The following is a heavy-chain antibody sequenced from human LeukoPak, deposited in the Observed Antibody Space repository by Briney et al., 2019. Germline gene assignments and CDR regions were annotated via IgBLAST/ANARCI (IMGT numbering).Heavy chain of an antibody. V-gene: IGHV4-34*01. D-gene: IGHD1-26*01. CDR1: GGSFSGYY. Sequence: PSETLSLTCAVYGGSFSGYYWSWIRQPPGKGLEWIGEINHSGSTNYNPSLKSRVTISVDTSKNQFSLKLSSVTAADTAVYYCAQVAFVGSSWGQGTLVTVSS. J-gene: IGHJ4*02. CDR3: AQVAFVGSS. CDR2: INHSGST.